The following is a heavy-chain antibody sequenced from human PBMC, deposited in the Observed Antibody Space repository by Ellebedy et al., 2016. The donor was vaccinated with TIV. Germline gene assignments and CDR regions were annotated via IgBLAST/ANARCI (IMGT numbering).Heavy chain of an antibody. V-gene: IGHV1-69*06. CDR1: GGTFSSYA. Sequence: ASVKVSXXASGGTFSSYAISWVRQAPGQGLEWMGGIIPIFGTANYAQKFQSRVTITADKSTSTAYMELSSLRSEDTAVYYCAYGRSTVTLSYYYYGMDVWGQGTTVTVSS. CDR3: AYGRSTVTLSYYYYGMDV. J-gene: IGHJ6*02. D-gene: IGHD4-17*01. CDR2: IIPIFGTA.